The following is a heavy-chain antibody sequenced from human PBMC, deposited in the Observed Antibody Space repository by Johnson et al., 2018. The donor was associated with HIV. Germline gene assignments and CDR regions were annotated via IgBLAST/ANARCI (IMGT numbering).Heavy chain of an antibody. CDR2: IGTAGDT. J-gene: IGHJ3*02. V-gene: IGHV3-13*01. CDR1: GFTFSSYD. CDR3: ARSMTTVTVAFDI. D-gene: IGHD4-17*01. Sequence: VQLVESGGGVVQPGRSLRLSCAASGFTFSSYDMHWVRQATGKGLEWVSAIGTAGDTYYPGSVKGRFTISRENAKNSLYLQMNSLRAEDTAVYYCARSMTTVTVAFDIWGQGTMVTVSS.